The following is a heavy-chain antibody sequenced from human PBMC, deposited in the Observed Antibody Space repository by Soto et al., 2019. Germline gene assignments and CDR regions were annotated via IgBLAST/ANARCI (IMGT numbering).Heavy chain of an antibody. V-gene: IGHV3-30*03. CDR2: ISYDGSNK. CDR3: ATFTLGSDADY. D-gene: IGHD3-10*01. J-gene: IGHJ4*02. CDR1: GFTFSSYG. Sequence: QVQLVESGGGVVQPGRSLRLSCAASGFTFSSYGMHWVRQAPGKGLEWVAVISYDGSNKYYADSVKGRFTISRDNSKNTLYLQMNSLRAEDTAVYYCATFTLGSDADYWGQGTLVTVSS.